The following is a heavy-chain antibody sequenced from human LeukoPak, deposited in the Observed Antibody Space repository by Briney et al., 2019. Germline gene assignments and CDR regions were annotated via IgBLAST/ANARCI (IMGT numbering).Heavy chain of an antibody. D-gene: IGHD3-10*01. J-gene: IGHJ4*02. CDR2: IYTSGST. V-gene: IGHV4-61*02. CDR3: ARGPGYYGSGSYPSVY. Sequence: SETLSLTCTVSGGSITSTTYYWSWIRQPAGKGPEWIGRIYTSGSTNYNPSLKSRVTISLDTSKNQFSLRLSSVTAADTAVYYCARGPGYYGSGSYPSVYWGQGTLVTVSS. CDR1: GGSITSTTYY.